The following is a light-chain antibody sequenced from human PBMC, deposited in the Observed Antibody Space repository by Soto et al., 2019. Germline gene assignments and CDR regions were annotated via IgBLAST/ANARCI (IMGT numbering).Light chain of an antibody. CDR2: EVS. CDR3: SSYTSSSTGV. V-gene: IGLV2-14*01. J-gene: IGLJ1*01. Sequence: QSALTQPASVSGSPGQSITISCTGTSSDVGGYNYVSWYQQHPGKAPKLMIYEVSNRPSGVSNRFSGSKSGNTASLTISGLQAEDEADYYCSSYTSSSTGVFGTGTKLTV. CDR1: SSDVGGYNY.